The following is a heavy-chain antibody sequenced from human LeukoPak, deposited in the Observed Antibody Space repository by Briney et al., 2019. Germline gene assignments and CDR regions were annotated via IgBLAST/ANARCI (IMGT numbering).Heavy chain of an antibody. J-gene: IGHJ4*02. CDR3: ATERGITMIVVAPDFDY. D-gene: IGHD3-22*01. Sequence: GGSLRLSCAASGFTFSSYGMHWDRQAPGKGLEWLAVISYDGSNKYYADSVKGRFTISRDNSKNTLYLQMNSLRAEDTAVYYCATERGITMIVVAPDFDYWGQGTLVTVSS. CDR2: ISYDGSNK. V-gene: IGHV3-30*03. CDR1: GFTFSSYG.